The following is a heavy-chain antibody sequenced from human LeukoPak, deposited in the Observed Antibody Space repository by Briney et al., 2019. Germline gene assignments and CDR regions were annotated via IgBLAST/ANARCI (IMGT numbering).Heavy chain of an antibody. D-gene: IGHD6-6*01. CDR2: ISYDGSNK. CDR3: ARASSSSVYYYGMDV. J-gene: IGHJ6*02. V-gene: IGHV3-30-3*01. CDR1: GFTFSSYA. Sequence: GGSLRLSCAASGFTFSSYAMHWVRQAPGKGLEWVAVISYDGSNKYYADSVKGRFTTSRDNSKNTLYLQMNSLRAEDTAVYYCARASSSSVYYYGMDVWGQGTTVTVSS.